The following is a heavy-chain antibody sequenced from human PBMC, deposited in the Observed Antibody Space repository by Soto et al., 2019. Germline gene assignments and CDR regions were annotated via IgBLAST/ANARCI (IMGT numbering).Heavy chain of an antibody. Sequence: QLQLQESGPGLVKPSETLSLTCTVSGGSISSSSYFWGWIRQPPGKGLEWIGSIYYSGSTYYNPSXKXXVTGSVDTSKNQFSLKLSSVPAADTAVYYCARHPSDFWFDPWGQGTLVTVSS. CDR3: ARHPSDFWFDP. J-gene: IGHJ5*02. D-gene: IGHD2-21*02. CDR2: IYYSGST. V-gene: IGHV4-39*01. CDR1: GGSISSSSYF.